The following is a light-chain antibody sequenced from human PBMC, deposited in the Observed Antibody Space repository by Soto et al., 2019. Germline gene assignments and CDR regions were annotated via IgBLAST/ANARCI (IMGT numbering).Light chain of an antibody. V-gene: IGKV3-15*01. Sequence: DIVLTQSPGTLSLYPGERASLSCRASQSVSSNYLAWFQQKPGQAPRLLISGASTRATGIPARFSGSGSGTEFTLTISSLQSEDLAVYVGQQYNNWPPITVGQGTRLEIK. CDR2: GAS. CDR3: QQYNNWPPIT. J-gene: IGKJ5*01. CDR1: QSVSSN.